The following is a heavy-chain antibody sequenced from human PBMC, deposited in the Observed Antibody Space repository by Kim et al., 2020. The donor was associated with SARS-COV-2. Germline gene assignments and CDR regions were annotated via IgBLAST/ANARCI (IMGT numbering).Heavy chain of an antibody. Sequence: YYADSGTGRFTISRDNSKNTLSLQMNSLRAEDTAVYYCAKDTHTSCSFDPWGQGTLVTVSS. J-gene: IGHJ5*02. V-gene: IGHV3-30*02. D-gene: IGHD2-2*01. CDR3: AKDTHTSCSFDP.